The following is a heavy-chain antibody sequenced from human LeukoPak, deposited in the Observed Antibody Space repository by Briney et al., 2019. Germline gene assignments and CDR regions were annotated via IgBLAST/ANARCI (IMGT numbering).Heavy chain of an antibody. Sequence: PSETLSLTCTVSGGSISSSSYYWGWIRQPPGKGLEWLGSIYYSGSTYYNPSLKSRVTISVDTSKNQFSLKLSSVTAADTAVYYCARCYCGGDCYLPYYYYYGMDVWGQGTTVTVSS. CDR1: GGSISSSSYY. D-gene: IGHD2-21*02. J-gene: IGHJ6*02. CDR3: ARCYCGGDCYLPYYYYYGMDV. V-gene: IGHV4-39*01. CDR2: IYYSGST.